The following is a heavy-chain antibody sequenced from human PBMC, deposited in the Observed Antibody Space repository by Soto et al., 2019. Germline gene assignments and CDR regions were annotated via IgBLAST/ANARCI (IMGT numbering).Heavy chain of an antibody. CDR3: AKGRREYTFGHMAAHYGMDV. V-gene: IGHV3-30*18. D-gene: IGHD5-18*01. Sequence: QVQVVESGGGVVQPGRSLRLSCAASAFSFSNYGIHWVRQAPGKGLEWVAVISDDGNNKYYADSVKGRFTIYRDNSKNTLYLQMNSLRPEDTAVYYCAKGRREYTFGHMAAHYGMDVWGQGTTVTVSS. J-gene: IGHJ6*02. CDR1: AFSFSNYG. CDR2: ISDDGNNK.